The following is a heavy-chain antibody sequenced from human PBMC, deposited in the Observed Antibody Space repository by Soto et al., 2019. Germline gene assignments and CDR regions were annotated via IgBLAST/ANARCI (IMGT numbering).Heavy chain of an antibody. CDR3: ARAEKYYDFWSGYYARDGWYFDY. Sequence: QVQLVQSGAEVKKPGASVKVSCKASGYTFTSYGISWVRQAPGQGLEWMGWISAYNGNTNYAQKLQGRVTMTTDTSTSTAYMELRSLRSDDTSVYYCARAEKYYDFWSGYYARDGWYFDYWGQGTLVTVSS. CDR1: GYTFTSYG. V-gene: IGHV1-18*01. J-gene: IGHJ4*02. D-gene: IGHD3-3*01. CDR2: ISAYNGNT.